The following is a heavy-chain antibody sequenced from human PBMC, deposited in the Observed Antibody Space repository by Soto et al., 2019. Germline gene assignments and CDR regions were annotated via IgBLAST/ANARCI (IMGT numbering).Heavy chain of an antibody. Sequence: GGSLRLSCAASGFTFSSYAMSWVRQAPGKGLEWVSAISGSGGSTYYADSVKGRFTISRDISKNTLYLQMNSLGAEDTAVYYCAKSEESMIVHYTLEVNWFDPWGQGTLVTVSS. D-gene: IGHD3-22*01. CDR3: AKSEESMIVHYTLEVNWFDP. V-gene: IGHV3-23*01. J-gene: IGHJ5*02. CDR2: ISGSGGST. CDR1: GFTFSSYA.